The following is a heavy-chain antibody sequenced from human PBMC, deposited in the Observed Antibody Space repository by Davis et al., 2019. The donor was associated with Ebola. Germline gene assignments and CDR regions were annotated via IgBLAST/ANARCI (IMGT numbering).Heavy chain of an antibody. CDR2: ISSSSSYI. Sequence: GESLKISCAASGFTFSDYYMSWVRQAPGKGLEWVSSISSSSSYIYYADSVKGRFTISRDNAKNSLYLQMNSLRAEDTAVYYCASQSRDITIFGGVYYYGMDVWGQGTTVTVSS. CDR1: GFTFSDYY. D-gene: IGHD3-3*01. CDR3: ASQSRDITIFGGVYYYGMDV. J-gene: IGHJ6*02. V-gene: IGHV3-21*01.